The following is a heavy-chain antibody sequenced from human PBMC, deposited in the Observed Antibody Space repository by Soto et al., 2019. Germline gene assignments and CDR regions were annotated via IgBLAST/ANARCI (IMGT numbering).Heavy chain of an antibody. V-gene: IGHV2-5*02. Sequence: GSGPTLVNPTQTLTLTCTFSGFSLSTSGVGVGWIRQPPGKALEWLALIYWDDDKRYSPSLKSRLTITKDTSKNQVVLTMTNMDPVDTATYYCAHGWEHYIWGSYRYHFDYWGQGTLVTVSS. J-gene: IGHJ4*02. CDR3: AHGWEHYIWGSYRYHFDY. D-gene: IGHD3-16*02. CDR2: IYWDDDK. CDR1: GFSLSTSGVG.